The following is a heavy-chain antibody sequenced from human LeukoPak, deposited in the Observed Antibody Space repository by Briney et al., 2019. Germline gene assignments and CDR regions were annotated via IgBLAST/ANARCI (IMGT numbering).Heavy chain of an antibody. CDR3: TTVERWLLSSSPY. V-gene: IGHV3-15*01. CDR1: GFTFSNAW. Sequence: GGSLRLSCAASGFTFSNAWMSWVRQAPGKGLEWVGHIKTKTDGGTTDYAAHVKGRFTITRDDSNNTLYLQMNSLKTEDTAVYYCTTVERWLLSSSPYWGQGTLVTVSS. J-gene: IGHJ4*02. D-gene: IGHD5-24*01. CDR2: IKTKTDGGTT.